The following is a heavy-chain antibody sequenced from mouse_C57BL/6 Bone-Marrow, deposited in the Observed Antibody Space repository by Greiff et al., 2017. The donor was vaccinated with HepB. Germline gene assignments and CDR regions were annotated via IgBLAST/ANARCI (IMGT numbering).Heavy chain of an antibody. Sequence: VQLQQSGAELARPGASVKLSCKASGYTFTSYGISWVKQRPGQGLEWIGEIYPRSGNTYYNEKFKGKATLTADKSSSTAYMELRSLTSEDSAVYFCASPLHYYGSSPFDYWGQGTTLTVSS. CDR2: IYPRSGNT. J-gene: IGHJ2*01. D-gene: IGHD1-1*01. CDR3: ASPLHYYGSSPFDY. V-gene: IGHV1-81*01. CDR1: GYTFTSYG.